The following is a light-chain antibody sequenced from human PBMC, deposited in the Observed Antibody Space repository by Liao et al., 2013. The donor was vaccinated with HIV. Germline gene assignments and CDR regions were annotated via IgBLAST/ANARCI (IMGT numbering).Light chain of an antibody. Sequence: SFELTQPPSVSVSPGQTANITCSGDKLGDKYASWYQQKPGQSPVLVIYQDNKRPSGIPERFSGSNSGNTATLTISGTQAMDEADYYCQAWDSSTWVFGGGTKLTVL. CDR3: QAWDSSTWV. CDR1: KLGDKY. V-gene: IGLV3-1*01. CDR2: QDN. J-gene: IGLJ3*02.